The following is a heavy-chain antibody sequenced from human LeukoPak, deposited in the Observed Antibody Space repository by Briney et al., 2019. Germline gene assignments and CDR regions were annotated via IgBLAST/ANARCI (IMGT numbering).Heavy chain of an antibody. CDR2: MNPNSGNT. J-gene: IGHJ4*02. CDR1: GYTFASYD. Sequence: ASVKVSCKASGYTFASYDINWVRQATGQGLEWMGWMNPNSGNTGYAQKFQGRVTMTRNTSISTAYMELSSLRSEDTAVYYCARGPGVGAMWDYWGQGTLVTVSS. D-gene: IGHD1-26*01. CDR3: ARGPGVGAMWDY. V-gene: IGHV1-8*01.